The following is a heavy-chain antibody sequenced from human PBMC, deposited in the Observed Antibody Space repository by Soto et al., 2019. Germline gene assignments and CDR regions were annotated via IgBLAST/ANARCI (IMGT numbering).Heavy chain of an antibody. D-gene: IGHD6-6*01. CDR2: INPNSGGT. Sequence: ASVKVSCKASGYTFTGYYMHWVRQAPGQGLEWMGWINPNSGGTNYAQKFQGWVTMTRDTSISTAYMELSRLRSDDTAVYYCARARHSSSPYYYYYGMDVWGQGTTVTVSS. CDR1: GYTFTGYY. CDR3: ARARHSSSPYYYYYGMDV. J-gene: IGHJ6*02. V-gene: IGHV1-2*04.